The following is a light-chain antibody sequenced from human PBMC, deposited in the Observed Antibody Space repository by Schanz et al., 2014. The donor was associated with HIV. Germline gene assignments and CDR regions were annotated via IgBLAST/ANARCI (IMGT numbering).Light chain of an antibody. CDR2: ASS. J-gene: IGKJ2*01. CDR3: QQSYSATPYT. CDR1: QDISIS. Sequence: DIQMTQSPSSLSASVGARVTITCRASQDISISLNWYQQKPGKAPQLLIYASSLLHTGVPSRFSGSGSGTHFTLTITSLQFDDFATYYCQQSYSATPYTFGQGTRLEIK. V-gene: IGKV1-39*01.